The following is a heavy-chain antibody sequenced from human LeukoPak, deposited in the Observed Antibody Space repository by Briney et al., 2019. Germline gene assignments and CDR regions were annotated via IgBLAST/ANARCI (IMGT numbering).Heavy chain of an antibody. J-gene: IGHJ4*02. Sequence: GGSLRLSCAASGFTFSSYSMNWVRQAPGKGLEWVSSISSSSSYIYYADSVKGRFTISRDNSKNTLYLQMNSLRAEDTAVYYCARDFMVRGVIIGEIDYWGQGTLVTVSS. V-gene: IGHV3-21*01. CDR2: ISSSSSYI. CDR3: ARDFMVRGVIIGEIDY. D-gene: IGHD3-10*01. CDR1: GFTFSSYS.